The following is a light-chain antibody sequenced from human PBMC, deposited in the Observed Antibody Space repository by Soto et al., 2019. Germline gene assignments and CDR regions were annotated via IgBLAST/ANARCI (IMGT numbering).Light chain of an antibody. Sequence: EIVLTQSPGTLSLSPGERATLSCRASQSVSSSHLAWYQQKPGQAPRLLIYGASSRATVIPDRFSGSGSGTAFTLHISVLEPEDFAVYYCQQYGSAPPTFGQGTKVEIK. CDR2: GAS. V-gene: IGKV3-20*01. CDR3: QQYGSAPPT. CDR1: QSVSSSH. J-gene: IGKJ1*01.